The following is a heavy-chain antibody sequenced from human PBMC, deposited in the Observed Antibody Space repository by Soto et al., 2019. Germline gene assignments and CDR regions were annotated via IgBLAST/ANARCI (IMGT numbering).Heavy chain of an antibody. CDR1: GFTFSNAW. J-gene: IGHJ6*02. V-gene: IGHV3-15*07. CDR2: IKSKTDGGTT. Sequence: GGSLRLSCAASGFTFSNAWMNWVRQAPGKGLEWVGRIKSKTDGGTTDYAAPVKGRFTISRDDSKNTLYLQMNSLKTEDTAVYYCTTEDILGYYGMDVWGQGTTVTVSS. D-gene: IGHD3-9*01. CDR3: TTEDILGYYGMDV.